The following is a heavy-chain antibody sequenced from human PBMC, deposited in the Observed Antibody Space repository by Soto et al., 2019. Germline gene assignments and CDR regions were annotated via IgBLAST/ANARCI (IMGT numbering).Heavy chain of an antibody. D-gene: IGHD6-19*01. V-gene: IGHV2-5*01. Sequence: GSGPTLVNPTQTLTLTCTFSGFSLSTSGVGVGWIRQPPGKALEWLALIYWNDDKRYSPSLKSRLTITKDTSKNQVVLTMTNMDPVDTATYYCARIYRRPFRSSGWETLFDYWGQGTLVTVSS. CDR1: GFSLSTSGVG. J-gene: IGHJ4*02. CDR2: IYWNDDK. CDR3: ARIYRRPFRSSGWETLFDY.